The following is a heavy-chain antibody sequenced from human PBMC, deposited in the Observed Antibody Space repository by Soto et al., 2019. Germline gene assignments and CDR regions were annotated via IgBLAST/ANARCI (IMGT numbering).Heavy chain of an antibody. CDR2: IIPIFGTA. V-gene: IGHV1-69*01. CDR3: AKANNFNSRGYNGGNYFYGMDV. J-gene: IGHJ6*04. CDR1: GGTFSSYA. D-gene: IGHD3-22*01. Sequence: QVQLVQSGAEVKKPGSSVKVSCKASGGTFSSYAISWVRQAPGQGLEWMGGIIPIFGTANYAQKFQGRVTITADEPRGTASMEQTSLGDKDTALYYGAKANNFNSRGYNGGNYFYGMDVWAEGTTVTASS.